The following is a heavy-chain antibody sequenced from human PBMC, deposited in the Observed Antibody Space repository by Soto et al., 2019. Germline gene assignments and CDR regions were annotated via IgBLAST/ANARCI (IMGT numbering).Heavy chain of an antibody. J-gene: IGHJ6*03. V-gene: IGHV1-69*02. D-gene: IGHD2-21*01. CDR3: SRSLLFVDHGYMDG. CDR2: IIPIQGKA. Sequence: QVQLVQSGAELKKPGSSVKVSCEASGGSFTSYSFTWVRQAPGQGLEWMGRIIPIQGKANYALTFQDRVTITADRSTRTVYMELTSLRPEDTAVYFCSRSLLFVDHGYMDGLGKGTTGTVAS. CDR1: GGSFTSYS.